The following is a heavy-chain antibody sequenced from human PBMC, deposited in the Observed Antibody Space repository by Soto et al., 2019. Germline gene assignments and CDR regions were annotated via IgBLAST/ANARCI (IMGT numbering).Heavy chain of an antibody. CDR3: AKGSPTVELVRGPFDY. V-gene: IGHV1-69*06. CDR2: IIPIFGTA. J-gene: IGHJ4*02. CDR1: GGTFSSYA. D-gene: IGHD1-1*01. Sequence: QVQLVQSGAEVKKPGSSVKVSCKASGGTFSSYAISWVRQAPGQGLEWMGGIIPIFGTANYAQKFQGRVTITADKTTSTAYMELSSLRSEDTAVYYCAKGSPTVELVRGPFDYWGQGTLVTVSS.